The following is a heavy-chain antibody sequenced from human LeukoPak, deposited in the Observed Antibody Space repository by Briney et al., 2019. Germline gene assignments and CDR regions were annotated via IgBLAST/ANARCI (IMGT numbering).Heavy chain of an antibody. CDR3: ARALPGIAAAGDFDY. V-gene: IGHV3-30-3*01. J-gene: IGHJ4*02. Sequence: GGSLRLSCAASGFTFSSYAMHWVRQAPGKGLEWVAVISHDGSNKYYADSVKGRFTVSRDSSKNTLYLQMNSLRPEDTAVYYCARALPGIAAAGDFDYWGQGTLVTVSS. D-gene: IGHD6-13*01. CDR2: ISHDGSNK. CDR1: GFTFSSYA.